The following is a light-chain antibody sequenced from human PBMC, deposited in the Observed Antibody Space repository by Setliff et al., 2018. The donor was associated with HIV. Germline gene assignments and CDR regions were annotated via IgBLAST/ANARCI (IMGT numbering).Light chain of an antibody. CDR3: CSNTGSNTYV. J-gene: IGLJ1*01. Sequence: QSVLTQPASVSGSPGQSITISCTGTSGDVGRYNLVSWYQQQPGKPPQLMIYQASKRPSRVSNRFSGSKSGNTASLTISGLQAEDEADYYGCSNTGSNTYVFGTWTKVTVL. CDR2: QAS. CDR1: SGDVGRYNL. V-gene: IGLV2-23*01.